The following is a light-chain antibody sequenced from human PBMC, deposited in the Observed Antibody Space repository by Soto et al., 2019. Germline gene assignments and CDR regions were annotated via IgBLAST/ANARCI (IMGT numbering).Light chain of an antibody. CDR1: QGIGDT. V-gene: IGKV3-20*01. J-gene: IGKJ5*01. CDR2: DTY. CDR3: KQYGSSPIT. Sequence: EIIMTQSPATLSVSPGEGATLSCRASQGIGDTLAWYQHKPGQTPRLLIYDTYTRATGVQARFSGSRSGTDFTLTIRRLEPEDFAVYYCKQYGSSPITFGQGTRLEIK.